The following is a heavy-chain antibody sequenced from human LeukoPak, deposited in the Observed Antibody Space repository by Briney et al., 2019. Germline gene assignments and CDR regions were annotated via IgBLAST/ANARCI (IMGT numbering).Heavy chain of an antibody. J-gene: IGHJ2*01. CDR2: ISGSGGST. CDR3: AKILGEPNYWYFDL. CDR1: GFTFSSYT. D-gene: IGHD3-10*01. Sequence: PGGSLRLSCAASGFTFSSYTMSWVRQAPGKGLEWVSAISGSGGSTYYADSVKGRFTISRDNSKNTLYLQMNSLRAEDTAVYYCAKILGEPNYWYFDLWGRGTLVTVSS. V-gene: IGHV3-23*01.